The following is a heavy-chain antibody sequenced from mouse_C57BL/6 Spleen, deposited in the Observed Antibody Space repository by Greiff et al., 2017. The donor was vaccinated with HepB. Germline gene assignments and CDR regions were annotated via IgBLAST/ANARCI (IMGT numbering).Heavy chain of an antibody. Sequence: VQLQQSGPELVKPGASVKIPCKASGYTFTDYNMDWVKQSHGKSLEWIGDINPNNGGTIYNQKFKGKATLTVDKSSSTAYMELRSLTSEDTAVYYCVYYDYDGWFAYWGQGTLVTVSA. CDR2: INPNNGGT. J-gene: IGHJ3*01. CDR3: VYYDYDGWFAY. D-gene: IGHD2-4*01. V-gene: IGHV1-18*01. CDR1: GYTFTDYN.